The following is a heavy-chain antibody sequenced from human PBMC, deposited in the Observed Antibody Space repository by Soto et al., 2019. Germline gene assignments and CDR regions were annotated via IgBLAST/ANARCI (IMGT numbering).Heavy chain of an antibody. CDR1: GGTFSSYA. CDR3: AREMELGYCTNGVCSGFDY. CDR2: IIPIFGTA. V-gene: IGHV1-69*12. Sequence: QVQLVQSGVEVKKPGSSVKVSCKASGGTFSSYAISWVRQAPGQGLEWMGGIIPIFGTANYAQKFQGRVTITADESTSTAYMELSSLRSEDTAVYYCAREMELGYCTNGVCSGFDYWGQGTLVTVSS. D-gene: IGHD2-8*01. J-gene: IGHJ4*02.